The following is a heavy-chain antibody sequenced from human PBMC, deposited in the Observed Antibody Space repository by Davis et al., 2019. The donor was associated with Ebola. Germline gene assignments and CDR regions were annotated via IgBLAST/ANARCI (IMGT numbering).Heavy chain of an antibody. V-gene: IGHV3-23*01. Sequence: PGGSLRLSCAASGFTFSSYAMSWVRQAPGKGLEWVSAISGSGGSTYYVDSVKGRFTISRDNSKNTLYLQMNSLRAEDTAVYYCAKSKSSGIAVAGTEYYGMDVWGQGTTVTVSS. D-gene: IGHD6-19*01. CDR3: AKSKSSGIAVAGTEYYGMDV. CDR1: GFTFSSYA. CDR2: ISGSGGST. J-gene: IGHJ6*02.